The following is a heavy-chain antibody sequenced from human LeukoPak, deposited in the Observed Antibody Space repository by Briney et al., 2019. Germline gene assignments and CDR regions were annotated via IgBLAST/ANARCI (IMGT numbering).Heavy chain of an antibody. CDR3: ARGHDYGWFDP. Sequence: SETLSLACAVYGGSFSSYYWSWIRQPPGKGLEWIGEINHSGSTNYNPSLKSRDTISVDTSKNQFSLKLSSVTAADTAVYYCARGHDYGWFDPWGQGTLVTVSS. J-gene: IGHJ5*02. D-gene: IGHD4-17*01. V-gene: IGHV4-34*01. CDR2: INHSGST. CDR1: GGSFSSYY.